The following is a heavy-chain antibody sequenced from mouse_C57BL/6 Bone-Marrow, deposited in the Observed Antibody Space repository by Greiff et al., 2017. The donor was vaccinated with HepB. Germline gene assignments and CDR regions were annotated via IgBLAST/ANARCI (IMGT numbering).Heavy chain of an antibody. CDR3: ARRTTVVATDY. V-gene: IGHV5-12*01. CDR2: ISNGGGST. J-gene: IGHJ2*01. D-gene: IGHD1-1*01. Sequence: EVKLMESGGGLVQPGGSLKLSCAASGFTFSDYYMYWVRQTPEKRLEWVAYISNGGGSTYYPDTVKGRFTISRDNAKNTLYLQMSRLKSEDTAMYYCARRTTVVATDYWGQGTTLTVSS. CDR1: GFTFSDYY.